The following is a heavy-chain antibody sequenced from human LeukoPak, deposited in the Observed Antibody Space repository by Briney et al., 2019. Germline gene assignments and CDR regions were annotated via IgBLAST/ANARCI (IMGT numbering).Heavy chain of an antibody. J-gene: IGHJ4*02. CDR1: GGSFSGYY. CDR2: INHSGST. D-gene: IGHD6-19*01. Sequence: SETLSLTCAVYGGSFSGYYWSWIRQPPGKGLEWIGEINHSGSTNYNPPLKSRVTISVDTSKNQFSLKLSSVTAADTAVYYCARAPTWYSSGWYGYYFDYWGQGTLVTVSS. CDR3: ARAPTWYSSGWYGYYFDY. V-gene: IGHV4-34*01.